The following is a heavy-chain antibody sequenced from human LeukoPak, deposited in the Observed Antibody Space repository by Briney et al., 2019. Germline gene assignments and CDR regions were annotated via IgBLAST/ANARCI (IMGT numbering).Heavy chain of an antibody. D-gene: IGHD5-18*01. J-gene: IGHJ5*02. V-gene: IGHV1-58*02. CDR1: GSTFTSCS. CDR3: AASRGYSYGLVA. CDR2: IVVGSGNT. Sequence: GASVKVSCNGSGSTFTSCSMQWVRQARGQRLEWLGWIVVGSGNTNYAQKFQERVTITRDMSTSTTYMELSSLKSEDTAVYYCAASRGYSYGLVAWGQGTLVTVSS.